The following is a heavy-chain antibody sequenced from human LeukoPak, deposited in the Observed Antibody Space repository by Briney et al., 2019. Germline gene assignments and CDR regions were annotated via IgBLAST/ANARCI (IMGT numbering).Heavy chain of an antibody. Sequence: PGGSLRLSCAASGFTFSSYWMHWVRQAPGKGLVWVSRINSDGSSTNYADSLKGRFTISRGNAENTLYLQMNSLRAEDTAVYYCARKAAGLTFDYWGQGTLVT. CDR1: GFTFSSYW. CDR2: INSDGSST. V-gene: IGHV3-74*01. J-gene: IGHJ4*02. CDR3: ARKAAGLTFDY. D-gene: IGHD6-13*01.